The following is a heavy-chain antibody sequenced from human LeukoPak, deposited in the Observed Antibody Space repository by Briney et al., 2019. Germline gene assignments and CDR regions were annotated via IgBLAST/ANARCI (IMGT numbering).Heavy chain of an antibody. D-gene: IGHD5-18*01. V-gene: IGHV3-11*01. CDR1: GFTFSDFY. CDR3: ARGHTSTDH. Sequence: GGSLRLSCAASGFTFSDFYMSWMRQAPGKGLEWVSYIPRGGDAVYYADSVKGRFTISRDNAKNSLFLQMNSLRDEDTAVYYCARGHTSTDHWGQGTMVTVSS. CDR2: IPRGGDAV. J-gene: IGHJ4*02.